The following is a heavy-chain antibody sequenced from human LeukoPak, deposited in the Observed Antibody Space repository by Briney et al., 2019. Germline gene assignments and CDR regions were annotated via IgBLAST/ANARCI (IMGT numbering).Heavy chain of an antibody. Sequence: SETLSLTCTVSGYSISSGYYWGWIRQPPGKGLEWVGSIYYSGSTYYNPSLKSRVTISVDTSKNQFSLKLSSVTAADTAVYYCARHVYSSGWYVRPFDPWGQGTLVTVSS. D-gene: IGHD6-19*01. V-gene: IGHV4-38-2*02. CDR3: ARHVYSSGWYVRPFDP. CDR2: IYYSGST. CDR1: GYSISSGYY. J-gene: IGHJ5*02.